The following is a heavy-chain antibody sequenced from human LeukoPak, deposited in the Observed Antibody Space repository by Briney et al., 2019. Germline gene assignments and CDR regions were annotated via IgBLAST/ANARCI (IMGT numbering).Heavy chain of an antibody. V-gene: IGHV3-11*04. CDR3: AREPSGYCSSTSCYSVDY. D-gene: IGHD2-2*01. CDR1: GFTFSDYY. CDR2: ISSSGSTI. Sequence: GGSLRLSCAASGFTFSDYYMSWIRQAPGKGLEWVSYISSSGSTIYYADSVKGRFTISRDNAKNSLYLQMNSLRAEDTAVYYCAREPSGYCSSTSCYSVDYWGQGTLVTVSS. J-gene: IGHJ4*02.